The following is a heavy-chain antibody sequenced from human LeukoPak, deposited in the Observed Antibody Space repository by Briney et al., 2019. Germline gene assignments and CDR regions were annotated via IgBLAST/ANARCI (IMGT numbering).Heavy chain of an antibody. D-gene: IGHD2/OR15-2a*01. J-gene: IGHJ5*02. Sequence: SVTVSFTASGGTFIIYAISWVRQAPGQGLEWMGGIIPIFGTANYAQKFQGRVTITADESTSTAYMELSSLRSEDTAVYYCAIVTSNWFDPWGQGTLVTVSS. V-gene: IGHV1-69*13. CDR2: IIPIFGTA. CDR1: GGTFIIYA. CDR3: AIVTSNWFDP.